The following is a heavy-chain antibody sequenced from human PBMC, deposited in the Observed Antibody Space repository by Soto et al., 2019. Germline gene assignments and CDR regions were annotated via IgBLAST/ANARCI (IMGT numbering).Heavy chain of an antibody. V-gene: IGHV1-3*01. D-gene: IGHD6-19*01. J-gene: IGHJ6*02. CDR2: INAGNGNT. CDR1: GYTFTSYA. Sequence: GASVKVSCKASGYTFTSYAMHWVRQAPGQRLERMGWINAGNGNTKYSQKFQGRVTITRDTSASTAYMELSSLRSEDTAVYYCARDGLDRRSGWPKHYYYYGMDVWAHGSTVTLSS. CDR3: ARDGLDRRSGWPKHYYYYGMDV.